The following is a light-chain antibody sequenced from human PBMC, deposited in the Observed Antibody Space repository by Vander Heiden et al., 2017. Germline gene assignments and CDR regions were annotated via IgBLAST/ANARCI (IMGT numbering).Light chain of an antibody. CDR3: QQYYSYPRGT. V-gene: IGKV1-8*01. CDR2: AAS. Sequence: AIRLPPSPSSFSASTGDRVTRTCRASQGSSSYLAWYQQKPGKAPKLLIYAASTLQSGVPSRFSGSGSGTDFTLTISCLQSEDFATYYCQQYYSYPRGTFGQGTKLEIK. J-gene: IGKJ2*01. CDR1: QGSSSY.